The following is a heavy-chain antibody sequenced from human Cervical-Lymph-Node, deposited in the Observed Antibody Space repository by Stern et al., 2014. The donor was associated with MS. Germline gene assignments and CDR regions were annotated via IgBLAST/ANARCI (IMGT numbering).Heavy chain of an antibody. CDR3: ARASAWDVPHFDY. V-gene: IGHV3-11*01. CDR1: GFIFSDYY. CDR2: ISFTTDSI. J-gene: IGHJ4*02. D-gene: IGHD1-26*01. Sequence: VQLVESGGGLVTPGGSLRLSCAASGFIFSDYYMSWVRQAPGKGLEWISYISFTTDSIYYADSVKGRFTISRDNAKDTLYLQMNSLRAEDTAVYYCARASAWDVPHFDYWGQGILVTVS.